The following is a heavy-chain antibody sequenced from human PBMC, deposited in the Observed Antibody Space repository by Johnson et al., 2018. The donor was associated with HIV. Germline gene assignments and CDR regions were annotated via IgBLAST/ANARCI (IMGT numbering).Heavy chain of an antibody. V-gene: IGHV3-53*01. CDR1: GFTVSSNY. D-gene: IGHD3-16*01. CDR3: ARTLWVGKESAFDI. J-gene: IGHJ3*02. Sequence: MLLVESGGGDLIQPGGSLRLSCAASGFTVSSNYMSWVRQAPGKGLEWVSTIYSGGSTYSADSVKGRFTISRDNSKNTLYLQMNSLRAEDTALYYCARTLWVGKESAFDIWGQGTMVTVSS. CDR2: IYSGGST.